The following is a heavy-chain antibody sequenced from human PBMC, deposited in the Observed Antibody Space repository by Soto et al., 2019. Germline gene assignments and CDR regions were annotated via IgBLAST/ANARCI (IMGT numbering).Heavy chain of an antibody. V-gene: IGHV1-18*01. D-gene: IGHD5-12*01. J-gene: IGHJ6*02. CDR1: GYTFTSYG. Sequence: ALVKVSCKASGYTFTSYGISWVRQAPGQGLEWMGWISAYNGSTNYAQKLQGRVTMTTDTSTSTAYMELRSLRSDDTAVYYCARDRSQNERWLQLSHRRYYYYSGMDVWGQGTTVTVSS. CDR3: ARDRSQNERWLQLSHRRYYYYSGMDV. CDR2: ISAYNGST.